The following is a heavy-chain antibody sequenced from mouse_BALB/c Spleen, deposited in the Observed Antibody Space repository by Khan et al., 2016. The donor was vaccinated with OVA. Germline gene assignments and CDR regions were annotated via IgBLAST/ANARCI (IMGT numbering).Heavy chain of an antibody. D-gene: IGHD2-4*01. CDR1: GFTFSNFG. V-gene: IGHV5-17*02. CDR2: ISSGSATI. Sequence: EVELVESGGGLVQPGGSRKLSCAASGFTFSNFGMHWVRQAPEKGLEWVAYISSGSATIYYADKVKGRFTISRDNPKNTLFLQMTSLRSEDTAIYYCATSLITTSYFDVWGAGTTVTVSS. J-gene: IGHJ1*01. CDR3: ATSLITTSYFDV.